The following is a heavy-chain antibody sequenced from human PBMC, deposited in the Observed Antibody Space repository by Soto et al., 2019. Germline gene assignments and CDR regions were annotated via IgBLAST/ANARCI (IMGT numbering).Heavy chain of an antibody. CDR3: ARSGDNYNLLDY. CDR2: SSNSGTFA. J-gene: IGHJ4*02. Sequence: PGGSLRLSCAASGFTFNEYYISWIRQAPWKGLEWISYSSNSGTFARYADSVKGRFSISRDNDKNSLYLQINSLRGDDTAIYYCARSGDNYNLLDYWGQGTPVTVCS. V-gene: IGHV3-11*06. CDR1: GFTFNEYY. D-gene: IGHD1-1*01.